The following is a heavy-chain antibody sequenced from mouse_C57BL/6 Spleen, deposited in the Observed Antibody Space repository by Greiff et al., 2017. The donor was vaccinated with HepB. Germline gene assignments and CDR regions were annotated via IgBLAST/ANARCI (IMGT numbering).Heavy chain of an antibody. CDR3: ARGGPGRGTWFAY. D-gene: IGHD4-1*01. CDR2: ISSGSSTI. V-gene: IGHV5-17*01. Sequence: EVKVVESGGGLVKPGGSLKLSCAASGFTFSDYGMHWVRQAPEKGLEWVAYISSGSSTIYYADTVKGRFTISRDNAKNTLFLQMTSLRSEDTAMYYCARGGPGRGTWFAYWGQGTLVTVSA. CDR1: GFTFSDYG. J-gene: IGHJ3*01.